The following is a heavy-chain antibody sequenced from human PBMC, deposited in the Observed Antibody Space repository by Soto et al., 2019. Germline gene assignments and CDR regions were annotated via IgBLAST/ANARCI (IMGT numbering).Heavy chain of an antibody. CDR1: GFTFSSYG. Sequence: GGSLRLSCAASGFTFSSYGMHWVRQAPGKGLEWVAVIWYDGSNKYYADSVKGRFTISRDNSKNTLYLQMNSLRAEDTAVYYCASEYCSGGSCYHYGMAVWGQGTTVTVSS. CDR3: ASEYCSGGSCYHYGMAV. D-gene: IGHD2-15*01. CDR2: IWYDGSNK. J-gene: IGHJ6*02. V-gene: IGHV3-33*01.